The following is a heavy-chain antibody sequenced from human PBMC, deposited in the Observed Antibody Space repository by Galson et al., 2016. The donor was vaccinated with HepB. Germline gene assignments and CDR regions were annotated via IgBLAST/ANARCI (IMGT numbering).Heavy chain of an antibody. CDR1: GYTFTSYG. Sequence: SVKVSCKASGYTFTSYGISWVRQAPGQGHEWMGRISAHNGNTNYAQKFQGRVTMTTDTSTSTAYMELRSLRSDDTAVYYCARILGSSWYSGGYYYGMDVWGQGTTVTVSS. CDR2: ISAHNGNT. CDR3: ARILGSSWYSGGYYYGMDV. V-gene: IGHV1-18*01. J-gene: IGHJ6*02. D-gene: IGHD6-13*01.